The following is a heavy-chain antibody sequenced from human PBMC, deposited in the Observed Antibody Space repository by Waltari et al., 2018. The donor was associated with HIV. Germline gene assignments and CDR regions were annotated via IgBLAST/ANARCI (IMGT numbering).Heavy chain of an antibody. CDR2: INHSGAT. J-gene: IGHJ6*02. V-gene: IGHV4-34*01. D-gene: IGHD6-13*01. Sequence: QVRLQEWGTGVLKPSETLSLSCAMYDGSFFVSYWTWIRQSQGGGLQWIGEINHSGATNYNPSLRSRLIFSIDTSKKQFYMKLTSVTVADTATYFCARGYAAAAPYFGLDVWGQGTTVTVSS. CDR3: ARGYAAAAPYFGLDV. CDR1: DGSFFVSY.